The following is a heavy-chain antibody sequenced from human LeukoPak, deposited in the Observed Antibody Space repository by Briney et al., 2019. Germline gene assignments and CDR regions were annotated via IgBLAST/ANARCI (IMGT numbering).Heavy chain of an antibody. CDR1: GFTFDNNG. CDR3: ARAKGYYYDSSGYSTFDY. V-gene: IGHV3-20*04. Sequence: PGGSLSLSRAASGFTFDNNGMSWVRHAPAKGLEWVSGINWYVFYTGYADYVKGRVTSSRDNAKNSLYLQMNSLRAEDTALYYCARAKGYYYDSSGYSTFDYWGQGTLVTVSS. J-gene: IGHJ4*02. D-gene: IGHD3-22*01. CDR2: INWYVFYT.